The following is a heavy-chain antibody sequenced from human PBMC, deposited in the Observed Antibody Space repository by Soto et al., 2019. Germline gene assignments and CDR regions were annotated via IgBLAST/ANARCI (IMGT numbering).Heavy chain of an antibody. CDR1: GFTFSSYA. Sequence: QTGGSLRLSCAASGFTFSSYAMHWVRQAPGKGLEWVAVISYDGSNKYYADSVKGRFTISRDNSKNTLYLQMNSLRAEDTAVYYCARAVVPAALVYYGMDVWGQGTTVTVSS. CDR2: ISYDGSNK. J-gene: IGHJ6*02. CDR3: ARAVVPAALVYYGMDV. D-gene: IGHD2-2*01. V-gene: IGHV3-30-3*01.